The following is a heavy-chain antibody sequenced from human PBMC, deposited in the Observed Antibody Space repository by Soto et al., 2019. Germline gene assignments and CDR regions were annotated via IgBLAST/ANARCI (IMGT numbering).Heavy chain of an antibody. CDR2: ISSSSSTI. J-gene: IGHJ4*02. Sequence: EVQLVESGGGLVQPGGSLRLSCAASGFTFSSYSMNWVRQAPGKGLEWVSYISSSSSTIYYADSVKGRFTISRDNAKNSLYLQMNSLRAEDTAVYYCARGRATTGTRDYFYYWGQGTLVTVSS. CDR1: GFTFSSYS. D-gene: IGHD1-1*01. V-gene: IGHV3-48*01. CDR3: ARGRATTGTRDYFYY.